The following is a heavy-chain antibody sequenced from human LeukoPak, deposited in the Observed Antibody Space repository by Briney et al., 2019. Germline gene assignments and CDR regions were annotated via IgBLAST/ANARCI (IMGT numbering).Heavy chain of an antibody. CDR3: ALLAVASDFDY. CDR1: GFMFSSYE. Sequence: GGSLRLSCAASGFMFSSYEMYWVRQAPGKGLEWVSYISSGASTMYYADSVKGRFTISRDNAKNSLFLQMNSLRADDTVVYYCALLAVASDFDYWGQGPLVTVSS. D-gene: IGHD6-19*01. CDR2: ISSGASTM. V-gene: IGHV3-48*03. J-gene: IGHJ4*02.